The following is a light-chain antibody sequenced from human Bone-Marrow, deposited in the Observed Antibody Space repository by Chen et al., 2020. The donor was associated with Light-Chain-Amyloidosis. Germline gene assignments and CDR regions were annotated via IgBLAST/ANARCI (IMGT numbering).Light chain of an antibody. Sequence: SYELTQPPSVSVSPGQTARITRSGEELPTKYAYWYQQKPGQAPVLVIHRDTERPSGISERFSGSSSGTTATLTISGVQAEDEADYHCQSADSSGTYEVIFGGGTKLTVL. CDR2: RDT. CDR1: ELPTKY. CDR3: QSADSSGTYEVI. V-gene: IGLV3-25*03. J-gene: IGLJ2*01.